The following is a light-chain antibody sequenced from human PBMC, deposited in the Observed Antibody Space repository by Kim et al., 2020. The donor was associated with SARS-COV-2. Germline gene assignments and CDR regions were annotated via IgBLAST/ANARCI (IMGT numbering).Light chain of an antibody. V-gene: IGLV2-14*03. CDR2: AVN. CDR3: ALYAASNTFL. CDR1: SSDVGDYNH. J-gene: IGLJ2*01. Sequence: QSVLTQPASVSASPGQSITISCTGTSSDVGDYNHVSWYQQHPGKAPKFMMYAVNKRPSGVSNRFSGSKSGNTASLTISGLQAEDEADYYCALYAASNTFLFGGGTQLTVL.